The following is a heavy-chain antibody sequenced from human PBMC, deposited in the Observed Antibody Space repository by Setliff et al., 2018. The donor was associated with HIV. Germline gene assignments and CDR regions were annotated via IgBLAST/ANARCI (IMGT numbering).Heavy chain of an antibody. CDR1: GFTFSNAW. CDR2: IKSKSDDGTT. J-gene: IGHJ6*02. Sequence: GGSLRLSWAASGFTFSNAWMSWVRQGTGKGLEWVGRIKSKSDDGTTDYAAPVKGRFTISRDDSKNTLYLQMNNLKTEDTAVYYCATDQITLVRRASYSFGMDVWGRGTTVTVSS. V-gene: IGHV3-15*01. CDR3: ATDQITLVRRASYSFGMDV. D-gene: IGHD3-10*01.